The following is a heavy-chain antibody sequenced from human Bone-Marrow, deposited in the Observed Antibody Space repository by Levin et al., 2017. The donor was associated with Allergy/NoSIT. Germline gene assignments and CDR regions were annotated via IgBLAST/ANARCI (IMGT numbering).Heavy chain of an antibody. J-gene: IGHJ4*02. CDR1: FFPFLLSS. CDR2: ISGSGGST. CDR3: AKSVPADY. Sequence: LSLTFSSSFFPFLLSSLLFFLPSPFQGLEWVSAISGSGGSTYYADSVKGRFTISRDNSKNTLYLQMNSLRAEDTAVYYCAKSVPADYWGQGTLVTVSS. V-gene: IGHV3-23*01.